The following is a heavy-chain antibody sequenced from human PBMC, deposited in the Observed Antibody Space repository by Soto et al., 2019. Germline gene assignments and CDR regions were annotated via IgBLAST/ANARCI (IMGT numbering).Heavy chain of an antibody. V-gene: IGHV1-18*01. CDR1: GYTFTSYG. CDR3: VMVDNYVTPTPQDV. Sequence: ASVKVSCKASGYTFTSYGIARVRQAPRQGLEWMGWISPYTGNTHSASKVQGRLTMTTDTSTSTAYMDLGSLTSDDTAVYYCVMVDNYVTPTPQDVWGQGTTVTVSS. D-gene: IGHD3-16*01. J-gene: IGHJ6*02. CDR2: ISPYTGNT.